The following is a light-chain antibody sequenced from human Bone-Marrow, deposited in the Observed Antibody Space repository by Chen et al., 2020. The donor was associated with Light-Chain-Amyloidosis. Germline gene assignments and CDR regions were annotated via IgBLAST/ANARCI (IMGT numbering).Light chain of an antibody. V-gene: IGLV2-8*01. CDR3: FSYAGSDKRV. Sequence: QPALTPPPPGPGSLGKSVTSPYPGSSSDVGGYKFVPWYQQHPGKAPKLIIYEVSKRPSGVPDRCSGSKSGNTASLTVSGLLAEDEADYYCFSYAGSDKRVFGGGTKLTVL. CDR1: SSDVGGYKF. CDR2: EVS. J-gene: IGLJ3*02.